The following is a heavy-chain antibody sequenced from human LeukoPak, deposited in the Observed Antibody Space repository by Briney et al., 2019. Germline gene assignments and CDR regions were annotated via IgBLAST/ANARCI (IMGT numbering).Heavy chain of an antibody. J-gene: IGHJ4*02. Sequence: GGSLRLSCAASGFTFRDHGMHWVRQAPGKGLEWVAVIWYDGSNKYYADSVKGRFTISRDNSRNTLYLQMNSLTAEDTAVYYCVRDWSARYFDYWGQGILVTVSS. D-gene: IGHD6-6*01. CDR2: IWYDGSNK. CDR1: GFTFRDHG. CDR3: VRDWSARYFDY. V-gene: IGHV3-33*01.